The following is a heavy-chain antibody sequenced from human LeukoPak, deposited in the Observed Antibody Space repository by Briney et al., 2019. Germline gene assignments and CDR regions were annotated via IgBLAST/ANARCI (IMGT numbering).Heavy chain of an antibody. Sequence: ASEKVSCKASGYTFTAYFMHWVRQAPGQWLEWMGWINPNSGGTNYAQKFQGRVTVTRDTSLSTAYMELSRLGSDDTAVYYCARNYLSGRNQIDYWGQGTLVTVSS. V-gene: IGHV1-2*02. D-gene: IGHD3-10*01. CDR2: INPNSGGT. CDR1: GYTFTAYF. J-gene: IGHJ4*02. CDR3: ARNYLSGRNQIDY.